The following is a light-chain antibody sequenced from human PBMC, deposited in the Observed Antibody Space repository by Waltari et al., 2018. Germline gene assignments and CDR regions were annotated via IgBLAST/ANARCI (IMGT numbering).Light chain of an antibody. J-gene: IGLJ2*01. Sequence: QSALTQTASVSGSPGQSITISCTGTSRDVGGYNYVSWYQQHPGKAPKLMIYDVSKRPSGVSNRFSGSKSGNTASLTISGLQAEDEADYYCCSYAGSSTVVFGGGTKLTVL. CDR1: SRDVGGYNY. V-gene: IGLV2-23*02. CDR3: CSYAGSSTVV. CDR2: DVS.